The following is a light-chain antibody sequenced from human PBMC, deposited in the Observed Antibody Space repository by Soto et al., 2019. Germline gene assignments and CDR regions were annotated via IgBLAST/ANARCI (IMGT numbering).Light chain of an antibody. CDR2: AAS. CDR3: QQSMSAPLT. J-gene: IGKJ4*01. Sequence: DIQMTQSPSSLSASVGDRVTITCRASQSISNYLNWYQQKLGKAPKLLIYAASSLQSGVPSRFSGSGSGTDFTLTISGLQPEDSASYFYQQSMSAPLTFGGGTKVEIK. CDR1: QSISNY. V-gene: IGKV1-39*01.